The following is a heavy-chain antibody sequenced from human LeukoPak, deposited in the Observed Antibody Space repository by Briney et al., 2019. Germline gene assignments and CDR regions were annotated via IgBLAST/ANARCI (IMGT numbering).Heavy chain of an antibody. D-gene: IGHD6-6*01. CDR3: ARSAARLRYYFAMDV. CDR2: TYRGDRGVRT. J-gene: IGHJ6*02. CDR1: GTSVSNTY. V-gene: IGHV3-53*04. Sequence: GGPLRLSCAASGTSVSNTYTSGVRKAPGKGLEGGSVTYRGDRGVRTHYADSVKGRFTLSRHNSTTTLYLQMSSLRAEDTAVYFCARSAARLRYYFAMDVWGQGPTVTV.